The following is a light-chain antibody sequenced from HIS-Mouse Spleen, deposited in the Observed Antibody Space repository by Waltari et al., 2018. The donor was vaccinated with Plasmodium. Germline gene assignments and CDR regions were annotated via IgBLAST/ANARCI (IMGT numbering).Light chain of an antibody. CDR2: YKSDSDK. J-gene: IGLJ3*02. CDR1: SGINVGTYR. CDR3: MIWHSSAWV. Sequence: QAVLTQPSSLSASPGASASLTCTLRSGINVGTYRIYWYQQKPGSPPQYLLRYKSDSDKQEGSGVPSRFFGCKDASANAGILLISGLQSEDEADYYCMIWHSSAWVFGGGTKLTVL. V-gene: IGLV5-45*03.